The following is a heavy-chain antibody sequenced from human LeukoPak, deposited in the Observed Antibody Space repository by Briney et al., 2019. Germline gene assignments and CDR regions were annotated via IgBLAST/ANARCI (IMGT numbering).Heavy chain of an antibody. CDR3: ATNRDDYDLYYFDY. D-gene: IGHD5-24*01. V-gene: IGHV3-53*01. J-gene: IGHJ4*02. CDR1: GFTVSNNY. CDR2: IYSGGST. Sequence: PGGSLRLSCAASGFTVSNNYMSWVRQAPGKGLEWVSVIYSGGSTYYADSVKGRFTISRDNSKNTLYLQMNSLRAEDTALYFCATNRDDYDLYYFDYWGQGTLVTVSS.